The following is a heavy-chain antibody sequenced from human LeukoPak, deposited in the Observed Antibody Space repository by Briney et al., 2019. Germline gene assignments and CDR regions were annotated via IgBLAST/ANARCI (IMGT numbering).Heavy chain of an antibody. D-gene: IGHD6-19*01. J-gene: IGHJ3*02. V-gene: IGHV3-49*04. Sequence: GXSLRLSCTASGFTFGDYAMSWVRQAPGKGVEWVGFIRSKAYGGTTEYAASVKGRFTISRDDSKSIAYLQMNSLKTEDTAVYYCTRDRGYSSGWYTDAFDIWGQGTMVTVSS. CDR2: IRSKAYGGTT. CDR3: TRDRGYSSGWYTDAFDI. CDR1: GFTFGDYA.